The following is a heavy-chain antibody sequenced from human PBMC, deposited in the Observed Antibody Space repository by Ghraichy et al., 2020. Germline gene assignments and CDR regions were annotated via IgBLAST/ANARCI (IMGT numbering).Heavy chain of an antibody. Sequence: SQTLSLTCAVYGGSFSGYYWSWIRQPPGKGLEWIGEINHSGSTNYNPSLKSRVTISVDTSKNQFSLKLSSVTAADTAVYYCARLYGSGSYYNYYYYYGMDVWGQGTTVTVSS. CDR1: GGSFSGYY. CDR3: ARLYGSGSYYNYYYYYGMDV. J-gene: IGHJ6*02. V-gene: IGHV4-34*01. D-gene: IGHD3-10*01. CDR2: INHSGST.